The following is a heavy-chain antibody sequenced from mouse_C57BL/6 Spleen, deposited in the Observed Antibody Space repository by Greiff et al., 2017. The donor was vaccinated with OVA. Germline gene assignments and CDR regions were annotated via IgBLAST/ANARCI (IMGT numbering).Heavy chain of an antibody. J-gene: IGHJ3*01. D-gene: IGHD2-1*01. CDR1: GYAFSSSW. Sequence: VQLQESGPELVKPGASVKISCKASGYAFSSSWMNWVKQRPGKGLEWIGRIYPGDGDTNYNGKFKGKATLTADKSSSTAYMQLSSLTSEDSAVYCCARGGNYGWFAYWGQGTLVTVSA. V-gene: IGHV1-82*01. CDR2: IYPGDGDT. CDR3: ARGGNYGWFAY.